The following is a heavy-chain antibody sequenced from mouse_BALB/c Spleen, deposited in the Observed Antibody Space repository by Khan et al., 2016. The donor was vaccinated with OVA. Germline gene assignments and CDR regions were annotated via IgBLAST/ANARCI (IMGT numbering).Heavy chain of an antibody. V-gene: IGHV5-17*02. D-gene: IGHD2-10*02. CDR1: GFTFSGFG. Sequence: EVELVESGGGLVQPGGSRKLSCAASGFTFSGFGMHWVRQAPEKGLEWVAYISSGTNTIYYADTVKGRFTISRDNPKNTLFLQMTSLRSEDTAMYYCARRGYGRAFFDYWGQGTTVTVSS. J-gene: IGHJ2*01. CDR3: ARRGYGRAFFDY. CDR2: ISSGTNTI.